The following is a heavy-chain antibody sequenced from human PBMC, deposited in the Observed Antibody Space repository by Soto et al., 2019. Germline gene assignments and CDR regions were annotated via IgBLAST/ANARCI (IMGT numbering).Heavy chain of an antibody. CDR2: IYYSGST. D-gene: IGHD6-19*01. CDR1: GGSISSGGYC. V-gene: IGHV4-31*02. J-gene: IGHJ5*02. Sequence: PSKTLSLTWTVSGGSISSGGYCWSWIRQHPGKGLEWIGYIYYSGSTYYNPSLKSRVTISVDTSKNQFSLKLSSVTAADTAVYYCARAQLSSGWYHRWFDPWGQGTLVTVSS. CDR3: ARAQLSSGWYHRWFDP.